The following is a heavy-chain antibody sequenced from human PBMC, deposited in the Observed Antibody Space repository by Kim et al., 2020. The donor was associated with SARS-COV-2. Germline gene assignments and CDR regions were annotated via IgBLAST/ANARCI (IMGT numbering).Heavy chain of an antibody. CDR2: ISSSSSYI. V-gene: IGHV3-21*01. CDR1: GFTFSSYS. Sequence: GGSLRLSCAASGFTFSSYSMNWVRQAPGKGLEWVSSISSSSSYIYYADSVKGRFTISRDNAKNSLYLQMNSLRAEDTAVYYCARSIIVGTPSGNWFDPWGQGTLVTVSS. D-gene: IGHD2-15*01. J-gene: IGHJ5*02. CDR3: ARSIIVGTPSGNWFDP.